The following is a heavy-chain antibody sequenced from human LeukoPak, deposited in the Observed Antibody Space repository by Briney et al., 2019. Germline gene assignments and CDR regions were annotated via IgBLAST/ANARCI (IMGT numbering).Heavy chain of an antibody. CDR3: ALVVPAAILDY. D-gene: IGHD2-2*02. Sequence: PSETLSLTCTVSGGSISSHYWSWIRQPPGKGLEWIGYIYYSGSTNYNPSLKSRVTISVDTPKNQFSLKLSSVTAADTAVYYCALVVPAAILDYWGQGTLVTVSS. J-gene: IGHJ4*02. V-gene: IGHV4-59*11. CDR2: IYYSGST. CDR1: GGSISSHY.